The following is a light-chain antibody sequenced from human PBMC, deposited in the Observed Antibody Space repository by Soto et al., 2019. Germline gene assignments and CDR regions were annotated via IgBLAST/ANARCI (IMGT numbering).Light chain of an antibody. CDR1: SSDVGTYNY. CDR3: SSYTTINTQV. CDR2: DVS. J-gene: IGLJ3*02. Sequence: QSALTQPASVSGSPGQSITISCTGTSSDVGTYNYVSWYQHRPGKARKLMIYDVSYRPSGVSNRFSGSKSANTASLTISGLQAEDEADYYCSSYTTINTQVFGGGTQLTVL. V-gene: IGLV2-14*01.